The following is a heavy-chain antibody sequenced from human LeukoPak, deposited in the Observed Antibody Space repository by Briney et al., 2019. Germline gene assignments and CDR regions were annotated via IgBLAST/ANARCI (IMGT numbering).Heavy chain of an antibody. CDR2: INHSGST. J-gene: IGHJ4*02. CDR3: ARGLGYCSSTSCFRGYYFDY. V-gene: IGHV4-34*01. CDR1: GGSFSGHY. Sequence: SETLSLTCAVYGGSFSGHYWSWIRQPPGKGLEWIGEINHSGSTNYNPSLKSRVTISVDTSKNQFSLKLSSVTAADTAVYYCARGLGYCSSTSCFRGYYFDYWGQGTLVTVSS. D-gene: IGHD2-2*01.